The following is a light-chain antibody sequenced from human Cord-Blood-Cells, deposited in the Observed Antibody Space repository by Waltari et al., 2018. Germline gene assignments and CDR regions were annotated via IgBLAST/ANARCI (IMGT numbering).Light chain of an antibody. J-gene: IGKJ1*01. V-gene: IGKV1-5*03. CDR1: QSISSW. Sequence: DIQMTQSPSTLSASVGCRVTITCRASQSISSWLAWYQQKPGKAPKLLIYKASSVESGVPSRFSGSGYGTEFTLTISSLQPDDFATYYCQQYNSYPWTFGQGTKVEIK. CDR3: QQYNSYPWT. CDR2: KAS.